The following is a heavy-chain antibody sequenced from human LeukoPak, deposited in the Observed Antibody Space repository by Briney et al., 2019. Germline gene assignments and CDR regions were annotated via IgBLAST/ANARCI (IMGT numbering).Heavy chain of an antibody. Sequence: TLSLTCTVSGGSISSGSYYWSWIRQPAGKGLEWIGRIYTSGSTNYNPSLKSRVTISVDTSKNQFSLKLSSVTAADTAVYYCARLSYSGSYYYYYYMDVWGKGTTVTVSS. V-gene: IGHV4-61*02. J-gene: IGHJ6*03. D-gene: IGHD1-26*01. CDR2: IYTSGST. CDR3: ARLSYSGSYYYYYYMDV. CDR1: GGSISSGSYY.